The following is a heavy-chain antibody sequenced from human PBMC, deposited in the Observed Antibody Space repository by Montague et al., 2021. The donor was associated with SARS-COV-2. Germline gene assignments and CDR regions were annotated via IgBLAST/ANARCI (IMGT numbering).Heavy chain of an antibody. V-gene: IGHV4-59*01. Sequence: SETLSLTCSVSGGSMNSYYWTWVRQPQGKGLQWIGNTYYSGSTSYYHSLQSRLTMTVDRSTNQFTLSLRSVTAADSAVYYCARVQRVNGVLPHFDDWGQGLSVTVSS. CDR2: TYYSGST. J-gene: IGHJ4*02. CDR3: ARVQRVNGVLPHFDD. CDR1: GGSMNSYY. D-gene: IGHD1-1*01.